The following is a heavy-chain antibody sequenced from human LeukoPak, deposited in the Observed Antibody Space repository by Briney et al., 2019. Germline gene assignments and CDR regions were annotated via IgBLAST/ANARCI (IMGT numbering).Heavy chain of an antibody. CDR3: ARGGKSGHFPDY. V-gene: IGHV3-21*01. D-gene: IGHD3-10*01. CDR1: GFTFSSYN. J-gene: IGHJ4*02. CDR2: ISSSSSYI. Sequence: PGGSLRLSCAASGFTFSSYNMNWVRQAPGKGLEWVSSISSSSSYIYYADSVKGRFTISRDKAKNSLYLQMNSLRAEDTAVYYCARGGKSGHFPDYWGQGTLVTVSS.